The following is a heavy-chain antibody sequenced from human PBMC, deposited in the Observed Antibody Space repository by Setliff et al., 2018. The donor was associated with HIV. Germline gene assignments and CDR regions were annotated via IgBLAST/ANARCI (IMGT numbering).Heavy chain of an antibody. D-gene: IGHD3-3*01. Sequence: SETLSLTCAVYGGSFSGYNWNWIRQPPGKGLEWIGEINHSGRIDHNPSLKSRVTISVDTSKNQFSLRLTSVTAADTAVYYCARCYYNFWSGYPLDYMDVWGKGTTVTVSS. V-gene: IGHV4-34*01. CDR3: ARCYYNFWSGYPLDYMDV. CDR1: GGSFSGYN. CDR2: INHSGRI. J-gene: IGHJ6*03.